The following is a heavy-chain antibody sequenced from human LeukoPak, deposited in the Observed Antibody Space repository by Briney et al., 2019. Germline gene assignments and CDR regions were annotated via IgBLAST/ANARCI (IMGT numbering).Heavy chain of an antibody. J-gene: IGHJ6*04. Sequence: SETLSLTCTASGGSINNFYWSWLRQPAGQGLEWIGRIYSSGSTNYNPSLKSRVTMLVDTSKNQFSLKLSSVTAADTAVYFCARGYSYGYYYVDVWGKGTTVTVSS. D-gene: IGHD5-18*01. CDR1: GGSINNFY. CDR3: ARGYSYGYYYVDV. V-gene: IGHV4-4*07. CDR2: IYSSGST.